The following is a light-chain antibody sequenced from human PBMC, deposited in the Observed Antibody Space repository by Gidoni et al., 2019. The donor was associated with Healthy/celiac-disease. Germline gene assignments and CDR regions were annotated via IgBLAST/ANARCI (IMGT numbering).Light chain of an antibody. CDR3: YSAADNNLGV. V-gene: IGLV3-27*01. Sequence: SYELTQPSSVSVSPGQTASITCSGDVLAKKYVRWFQQKPGQAPMLVIYKDSERPSGIPERFSGSSSGTTVTLTISGAQVEDEADYYCYSAADNNLGVFGGGTKLTVL. CDR1: VLAKKY. J-gene: IGLJ3*02. CDR2: KDS.